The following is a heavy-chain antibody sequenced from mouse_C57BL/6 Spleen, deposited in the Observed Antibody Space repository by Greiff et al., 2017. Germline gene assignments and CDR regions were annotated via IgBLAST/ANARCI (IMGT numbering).Heavy chain of an antibody. V-gene: IGHV1-80*01. D-gene: IGHD2-4*01. CDR3: ASLYYDYDEAMDY. CDR2: IYPGDGDT. CDR1: GYAFSSYW. J-gene: IGHJ4*01. Sequence: VQLQQSGAELVKPGASVKISCKASGYAFSSYWMNWVKQRPGKGLEWIGQIYPGDGDTNYNGKFKGKATLTADKSSSTAYMQLSSLTSEDSAVYFCASLYYDYDEAMDYWGQGTSVTVSS.